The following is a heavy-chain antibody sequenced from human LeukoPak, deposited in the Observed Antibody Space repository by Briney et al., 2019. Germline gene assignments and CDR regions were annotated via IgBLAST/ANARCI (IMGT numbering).Heavy chain of an antibody. J-gene: IGHJ4*02. CDR1: GFTFSSYA. V-gene: IGHV3-23*01. CDR3: AKEFPAPDCGGDCYFDY. CDR2: ISGSGGST. Sequence: GGSLRLSCAASGFTFSSYAMSWVRQAPGKGLEWVSAISGSGGSTYHADSVKGRFTNSRDNSKNTLYLQMNSLRAEDTAVYYCAKEFPAPDCGGDCYFDYWGQGTLVTVSS. D-gene: IGHD2-21*02.